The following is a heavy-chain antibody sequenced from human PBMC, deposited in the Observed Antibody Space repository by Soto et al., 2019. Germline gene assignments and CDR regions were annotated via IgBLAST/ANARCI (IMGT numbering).Heavy chain of an antibody. J-gene: IGHJ3*02. V-gene: IGHV4-59*01. CDR3: ARALILTGYYIHDAFDI. CDR2: IYYSGST. Sequence: PSETLSLTCTVSGGSISSYYWSWIRQPPGKGLEWIGYIYYSGSTNYNPSLKSRVTISVDTSKNQFSLKLSSVTAADTAVYYCARALILTGYYIHDAFDIWGQGTMVNVS. D-gene: IGHD3-9*01. CDR1: GGSISSYY.